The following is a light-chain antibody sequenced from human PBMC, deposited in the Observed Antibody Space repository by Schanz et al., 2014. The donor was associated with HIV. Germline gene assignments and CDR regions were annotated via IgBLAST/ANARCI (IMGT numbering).Light chain of an antibody. CDR2: EAS. J-gene: IGKJ4*01. CDR3: QYFGNSGGT. CDR1: EGIGTW. V-gene: IGKV1-5*03. Sequence: DIQMTQSPSRLSASVGGSVTITCRASEGIGTWLAWYQQKPGKAPELLIYEASTLKSGVPLRFSGSGSGTEFALTISSLQPGDFAVYYCQYFGNSGGTFGGGTKVEIK.